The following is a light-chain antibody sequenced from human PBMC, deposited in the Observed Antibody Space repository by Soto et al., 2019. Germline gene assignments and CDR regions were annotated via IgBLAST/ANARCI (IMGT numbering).Light chain of an antibody. CDR1: SSNIGRDY. J-gene: IGLJ3*02. V-gene: IGLV1-47*02. CDR2: TTN. CDR3: AAWDDSLSGWV. Sequence: QSVLTQPPSASGTPGQRVTISCSGSSSNIGRDYVYWYQQLPGTAPKLLIYTTNQRPSGVPDRFSGSKSGTSASLAIGGLRSEDEADYYCAAWDDSLSGWVFGGGTKLTVL.